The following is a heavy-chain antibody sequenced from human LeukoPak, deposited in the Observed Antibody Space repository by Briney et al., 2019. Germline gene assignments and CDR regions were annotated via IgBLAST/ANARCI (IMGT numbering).Heavy chain of an antibody. CDR3: ARNSPFYDFWSGHYEGGVDY. CDR1: GYTFTTYA. V-gene: IGHV7-4-1*02. CDR2: INTNTGNP. Sequence: ASVKVSCKASGYTFTTYAINWVRQVPGQGLEWMGWINTNTGNPMYAQGFTGRFVFSLDTSVSTAYLQISSLKAEDTAVYYCARNSPFYDFWSGHYEGGVDYWGQGTLVTVSS. J-gene: IGHJ4*02. D-gene: IGHD3-3*01.